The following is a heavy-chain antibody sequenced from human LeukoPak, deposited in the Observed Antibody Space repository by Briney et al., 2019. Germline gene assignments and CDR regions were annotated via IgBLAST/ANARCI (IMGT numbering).Heavy chain of an antibody. CDR2: INHSGST. V-gene: IGHV4-34*01. J-gene: IGHJ4*02. CDR3: ARVMSSGIDY. D-gene: IGHD3-22*01. CDR1: GGSFSGYY. Sequence: SETLSLTCAVYGGSFSGYYWSWIRQPPGEGLEWIGEINHSGSTNYNPSLKSRVTISVDTSKNQFSLKLSSVTAADTAVYYCARVMSSGIDYWGQGTLVTVSS.